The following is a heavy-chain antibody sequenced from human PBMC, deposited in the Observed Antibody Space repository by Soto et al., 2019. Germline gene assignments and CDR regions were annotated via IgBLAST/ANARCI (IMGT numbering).Heavy chain of an antibody. Sequence: PSETLSLTCTVSGDSISSHYWSWIRQPPGKGLEWIGYFYYRGSTDYNPSLKSRVTISQDMSKNQFSLRLSSVTAADTAVYYCARETRHDSGWSFDYWGQGSLVTVSS. V-gene: IGHV4-59*11. D-gene: IGHD6-19*01. CDR2: FYYRGST. J-gene: IGHJ4*02. CDR1: GDSISSHY. CDR3: ARETRHDSGWSFDY.